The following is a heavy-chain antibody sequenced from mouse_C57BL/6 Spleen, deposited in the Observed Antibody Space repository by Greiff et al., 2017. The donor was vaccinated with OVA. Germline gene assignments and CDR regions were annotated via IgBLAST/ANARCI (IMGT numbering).Heavy chain of an antibody. V-gene: IGHV5-17*01. D-gene: IGHD2-5*01. CDR3: ARAYYSNYHYFDY. CDR1: GFTFSDYG. J-gene: IGHJ2*01. Sequence: EVMLVESGGGLVKPGGSLKLSCAASGFTFSDYGMHWVRQAPEKGLEWVAYISSGSSTIYYADTVKGRFTISRDNAKNTLFLQMTSLRSEDTAMYYCARAYYSNYHYFDYWRQGTTLTVSS. CDR2: ISSGSSTI.